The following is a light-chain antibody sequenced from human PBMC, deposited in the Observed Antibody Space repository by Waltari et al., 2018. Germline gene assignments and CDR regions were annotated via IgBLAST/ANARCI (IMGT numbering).Light chain of an antibody. CDR1: TSDIGSYNL. CDR2: EVN. J-gene: IGLJ3*02. V-gene: IGLV2-23*02. Sequence: QSALTQPASVSGSPGQSITISCTGTTSDIGSYNLVSWYQQHPGEVPKLIIYEVNKRPSGVSNRCSGSKSGNTASLTISGLQPEDEADYYCCSYGGASLRVFGGGTKVTVL. CDR3: CSYGGASLRV.